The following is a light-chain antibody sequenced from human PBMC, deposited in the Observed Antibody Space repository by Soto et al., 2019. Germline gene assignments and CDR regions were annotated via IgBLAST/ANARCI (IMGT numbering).Light chain of an antibody. V-gene: IGKV2-28*01. Sequence: DIVMTQSPLSLHVTPGEPASISCRSSQSLLHSNGYNYLDWYLQKPGQSPQLLIYLGSNRASGVPDRFSVSGSGTDFTLKISRVEAEDVAVYYCMQALQTRYTFGQGTKLEIK. J-gene: IGKJ2*01. CDR1: QSLLHSNGYNY. CDR3: MQALQTRYT. CDR2: LGS.